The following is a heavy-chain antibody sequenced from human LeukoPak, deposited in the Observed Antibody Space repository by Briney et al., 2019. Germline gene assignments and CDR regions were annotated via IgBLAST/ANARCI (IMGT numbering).Heavy chain of an antibody. CDR3: TRGIAAAGTYWYFDL. V-gene: IGHV3-73*01. J-gene: IGHJ2*01. CDR1: GITFSGSA. Sequence: GGSLRLSCAASGITFSGSAMHWVRQASGKGLEWVGRIRSKANSYATAYAASVKGRFTISRDDSKNTAYLQMNSLKTEDTAVYYCTRGIAAAGTYWYFDLWGRGTLVTVSS. CDR2: IRSKANSYAT. D-gene: IGHD6-13*01.